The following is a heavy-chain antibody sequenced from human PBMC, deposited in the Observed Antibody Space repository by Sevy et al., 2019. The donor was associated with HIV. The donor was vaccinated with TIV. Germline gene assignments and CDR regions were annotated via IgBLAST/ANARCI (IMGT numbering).Heavy chain of an antibody. CDR1: GDSVSSNSVA. CDR2: TYYRSKWYN. Sequence: QTLSLTCAISGDSVSSNSVAWNWIRQTPSRGLEWLGRTYYRSKWYNDYAVSVKSRITINPDTSKNQFSLELNSMTPEDTAVYYCARDDSSGYYFLGRFDYWGQGTLVTVSS. V-gene: IGHV6-1*01. D-gene: IGHD3-22*01. CDR3: ARDDSSGYYFLGRFDY. J-gene: IGHJ4*02.